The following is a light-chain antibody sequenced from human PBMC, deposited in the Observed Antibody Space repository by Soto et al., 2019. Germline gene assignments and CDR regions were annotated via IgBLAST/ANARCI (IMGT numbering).Light chain of an antibody. Sequence: DIQMTQSPSTLSSSVGDRVSIACRASQCISRSLAWYQQKPGKAPKLLIYDASSLESGVPSRFSGSGSGTEFTLSINSLEPQDFATYYCQQYHRYSWTFGQGTKVEIK. J-gene: IGKJ1*01. CDR3: QQYHRYSWT. CDR1: QCISRS. CDR2: DAS. V-gene: IGKV1-5*01.